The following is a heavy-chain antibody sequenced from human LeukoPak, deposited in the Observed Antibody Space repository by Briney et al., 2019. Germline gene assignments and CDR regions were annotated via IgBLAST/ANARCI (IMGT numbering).Heavy chain of an antibody. D-gene: IGHD3-22*01. CDR2: IIPIFGTA. CDR3: ARGRLGYYDSSGPDAFDI. Sequence: SVKVSCKASGGTFSSYAISWVRQAPGQGLEWMGGIIPIFGTANYAQKFQGRVTITADKSTSTAYMELSSLRSEDTAVYYCARGRLGYYDSSGPDAFDIWGQGTMVTVSS. J-gene: IGHJ3*02. CDR1: GGTFSSYA. V-gene: IGHV1-69*06.